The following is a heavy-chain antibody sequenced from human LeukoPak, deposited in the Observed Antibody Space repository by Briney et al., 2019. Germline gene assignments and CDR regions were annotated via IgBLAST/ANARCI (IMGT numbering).Heavy chain of an antibody. J-gene: IGHJ4*02. V-gene: IGHV3-74*01. CDR2: INSDGGST. Sequence: GGSLRLSCAASGFTFSSYWMHWVRQAPGEGLVWVSRINSDGGSTTYADSVKGRFTISRDNAKNTRYLQMNSLRVEDTAVYYCAREGRVSGYDFDSWGQGNLVTVSS. D-gene: IGHD5-12*01. CDR1: GFTFSSYW. CDR3: AREGRVSGYDFDS.